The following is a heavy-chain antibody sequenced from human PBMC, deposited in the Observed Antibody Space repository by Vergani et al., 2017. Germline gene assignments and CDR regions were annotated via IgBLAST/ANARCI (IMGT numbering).Heavy chain of an antibody. V-gene: IGHV3-15*05. Sequence: EVQLVESGGGLVKPGGSLRLSCAASGFTFSNAWMSWVRQAPGKGLEWVGRIKSKTDGGTTDYAAPVKGRFTISRDNAKNSLYLQMNSLRAEDTALYYCAKSIAAAGTPNYFDYWGQGTLVTVSS. CDR2: IKSKTDGGTT. CDR3: AKSIAAAGTPNYFDY. J-gene: IGHJ4*02. D-gene: IGHD6-13*01. CDR1: GFTFSNAW.